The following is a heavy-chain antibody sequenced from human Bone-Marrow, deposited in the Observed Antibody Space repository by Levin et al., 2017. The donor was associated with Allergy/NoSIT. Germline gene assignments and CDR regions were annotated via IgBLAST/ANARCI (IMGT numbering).Heavy chain of an antibody. CDR3: ARHDLGIGFDS. D-gene: IGHD7-27*01. Sequence: GESLKISCVASGFAFRSYEMNWVRQAPGKGLEWVSYISGSSSSIFYADSVQGRFTISRDNDKNSLFLQMNTLRVEDTAVYYCARHDLGIGFDSWGQGILVTVSS. V-gene: IGHV3-48*03. CDR2: ISGSSSSI. CDR1: GFAFRSYE. J-gene: IGHJ4*02.